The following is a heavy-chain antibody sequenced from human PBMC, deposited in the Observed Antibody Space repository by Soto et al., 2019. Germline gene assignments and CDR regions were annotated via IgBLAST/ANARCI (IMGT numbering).Heavy chain of an antibody. V-gene: IGHV4-30-2*01. CDR2: IYHSGST. Sequence: PSETLSLTCAVSGGSISSGGYSWSWIRQPPGKGLEWIGYIYHSGSTYYNPSLKSRVTISVDRSKNQFSLKLSSVTAADTAVYYDYIWGSLSPIFDYWGQGTLVTVSS. CDR3: YIWGSLSPIFDY. J-gene: IGHJ4*02. D-gene: IGHD3-16*01. CDR1: GGSISSGGYS.